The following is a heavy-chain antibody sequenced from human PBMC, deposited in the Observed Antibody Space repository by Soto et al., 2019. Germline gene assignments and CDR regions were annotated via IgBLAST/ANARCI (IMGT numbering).Heavy chain of an antibody. CDR1: GASITTKS. D-gene: IGHD6-13*01. CDR2: MYYSGTT. Sequence: SETLSLTCTVSGASITTKSWNWVRQSPGKGLEWIGYMYYSGTTNYNPSLKSRVTISMDTSKNQISLNLTSVTAADTAIYYCARGLSWSPYFDLWGQGTRVTVSS. CDR3: ARGLSWSPYFDL. J-gene: IGHJ4*02. V-gene: IGHV4-59*01.